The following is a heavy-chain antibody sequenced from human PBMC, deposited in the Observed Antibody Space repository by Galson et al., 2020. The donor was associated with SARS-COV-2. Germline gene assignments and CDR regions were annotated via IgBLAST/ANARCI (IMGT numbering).Heavy chain of an antibody. J-gene: IGHJ6*02. CDR1: GGSISSYY. Sequence: ETSETLSLTCTVSGGSISSYYWSWIRQPAGKGLEWIGRIYTSGSTNYNPSLKSRVTMSVDTSKNQFSLKLSSVTAADTAVYYCARESEQWLGYYGMDVWGQGTTVTVSS. D-gene: IGHD6-19*01. CDR3: ARESEQWLGYYGMDV. V-gene: IGHV4-4*07. CDR2: IYTSGST.